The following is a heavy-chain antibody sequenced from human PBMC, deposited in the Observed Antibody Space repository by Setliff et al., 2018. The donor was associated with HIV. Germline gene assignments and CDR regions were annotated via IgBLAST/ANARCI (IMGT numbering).Heavy chain of an antibody. J-gene: IGHJ4*02. D-gene: IGHD2-2*03. CDR3: AKVDNGHCTSASCRDFDY. CDR1: EFTLSGHS. V-gene: IGHV3-23*01. CDR2: IDPSGSRI. Sequence: PGGSLRLSCAASEFTLSGHSMSWVRQVPGKGLEWVSAIDPSGSRIFYSDSVKGRFTISRDNSKNTLYLQMNSLTAEDTAVYYCAKVDNGHCTSASCRDFDYWGQGTLVTVSS.